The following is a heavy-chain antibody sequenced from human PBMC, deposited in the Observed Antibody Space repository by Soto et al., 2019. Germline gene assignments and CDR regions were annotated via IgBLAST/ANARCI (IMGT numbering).Heavy chain of an antibody. CDR2: ISNDGSIT. J-gene: IGHJ4*02. Sequence: PGGSLRLSCEASGLIVSNYWRHWVRQTQGTGLVWVSRISNDGSITNYADSVKGRFTISRDNAKNTLYLQMNSLRAEDTAVYYCAKDKGITAQKYYFDYWGQGTLVTVSS. CDR3: AKDKGITAQKYYFDY. V-gene: IGHV3-74*01. CDR1: GLIVSNYW. D-gene: IGHD6-13*01.